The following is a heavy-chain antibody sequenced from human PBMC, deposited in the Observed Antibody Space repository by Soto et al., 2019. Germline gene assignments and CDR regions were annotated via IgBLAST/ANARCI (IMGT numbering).Heavy chain of an antibody. V-gene: IGHV1-69*01. CDR3: AKERYSSQIGYYYGMDV. CDR1: RVAFSKFI. J-gene: IGHJ6*02. D-gene: IGHD6-19*01. CDR2: IIPIFGTA. Sequence: QAQLEQSGGEVKKPGSSVKVSCKASRVAFSKFIVTWVRQAPGLGLEWVGGIIPIFGTANYAQKFQGRVTITADESTSTSYMEVNNLRSADTAVYYCAKERYSSQIGYYYGMDVWGQGTTVTVSS.